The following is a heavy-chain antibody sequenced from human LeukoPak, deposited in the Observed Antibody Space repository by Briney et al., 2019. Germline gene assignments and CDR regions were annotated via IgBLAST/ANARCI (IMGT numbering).Heavy chain of an antibody. V-gene: IGHV4-39*01. CDR2: IYYSGST. J-gene: IGHJ4*02. CDR3: ASAYGDYVSCFDY. Sequence: SETLSLTCTVSGGSISSSSYYWGWIRQPPGKGLEWIGSIYYSGSTYYNPSLKSRVTISVDTSKNQFSLKLSSVTAADAAVYYCASAYGDYVSCFDYWGQGTLVTVSS. D-gene: IGHD4-17*01. CDR1: GGSISSSSYY.